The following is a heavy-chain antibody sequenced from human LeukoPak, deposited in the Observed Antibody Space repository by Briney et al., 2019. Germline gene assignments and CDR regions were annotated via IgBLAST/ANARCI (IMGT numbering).Heavy chain of an antibody. D-gene: IGHD3-3*01. J-gene: IGHJ4*02. CDR2: INHSGST. V-gene: IGHV4-31*03. CDR1: GGSISSGGYY. Sequence: PSETLSLTCTVSGGSISSGGYYWSWIRQHPGKGLEWIGEINHSGSTNYNPSLKSRVTISVDTSKNQFSLKLSSVTAADTAVYYCARGTDFWSGYWSTRGPQNYWGQGTLVTVSS. CDR3: ARGTDFWSGYWSTRGPQNY.